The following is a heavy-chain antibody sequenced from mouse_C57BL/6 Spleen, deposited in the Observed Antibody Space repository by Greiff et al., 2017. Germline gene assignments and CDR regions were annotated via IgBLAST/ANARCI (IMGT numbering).Heavy chain of an antibody. CDR2: IYPSDSET. CDR1: GYTFTSYW. V-gene: IGHV1-61*01. D-gene: IGHD1-1*01. CDR3: AREGGYYYGSSDGFYY. J-gene: IGHJ2*01. Sequence: QVQLQQPGAELVRPGSSVKLSCKASGYTFTSYWMDWVKQRPGQGLEWIGNIYPSDSETHYNQKFKDKDTLTVDKSSSTAYMQLSSLTSEDSAVYYCAREGGYYYGSSDGFYYWGPSTTLTVSS.